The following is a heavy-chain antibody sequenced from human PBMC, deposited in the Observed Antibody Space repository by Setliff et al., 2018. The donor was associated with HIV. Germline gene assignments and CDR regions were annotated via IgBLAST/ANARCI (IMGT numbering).Heavy chain of an antibody. J-gene: IGHJ6*03. CDR2: IHYSGST. D-gene: IGHD6-13*01. CDR1: GGSLSGYH. Sequence: SETLSLTCAVFGGSLSGYHWNWIRQPPGKGLEWIGSIHYSGSTFYNPSLKSRVTISADTSKNQFSLKLSSVTAADTAVYYCARGEAAAGTSYYYYYMDVWGKGTTVTVSS. V-gene: IGHV4-34*01. CDR3: ARGEAAAGTSYYYYYMDV.